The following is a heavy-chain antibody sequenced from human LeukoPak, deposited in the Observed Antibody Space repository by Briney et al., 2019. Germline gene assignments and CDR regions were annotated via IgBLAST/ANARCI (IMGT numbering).Heavy chain of an antibody. D-gene: IGHD3-10*01. Sequence: GGSLRLSCAASGFNFRSYAFHWVRQAPGKGLEWVALISYDGSDKYYADSVKGRFTISRDNSENTLYLQMNSLRAEDTAVYYCARGGEWFGELLLNYWGQGTLVTVSS. CDR1: GFNFRSYA. V-gene: IGHV3-30*04. J-gene: IGHJ4*02. CDR3: ARGGEWFGELLLNY. CDR2: ISYDGSDK.